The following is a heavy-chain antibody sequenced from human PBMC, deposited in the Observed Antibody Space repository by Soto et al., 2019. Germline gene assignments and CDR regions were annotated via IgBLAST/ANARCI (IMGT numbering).Heavy chain of an antibody. CDR2: IKSKSDGGTT. CDR1: GFTFTNAC. D-gene: IGHD2-2*02. V-gene: IGHV3-15*01. J-gene: IGHJ4*02. CDR3: STLGYCTTSSCYRSTFFDF. Sequence: XGSLRLACAASGFTFTNACMTWVRQAPGKGLEWVGRIKSKSDGGTTDYAAPVKGRFTISRDESKNTLYLQMSSLKTEDTAVYYCSTLGYCTTSSCYRSTFFDFCGQGALVTVSS.